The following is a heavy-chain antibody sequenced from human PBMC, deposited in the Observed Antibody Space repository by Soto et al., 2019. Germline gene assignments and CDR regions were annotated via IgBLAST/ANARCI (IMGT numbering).Heavy chain of an antibody. CDR1: GYTFTSYD. D-gene: IGHD6-19*01. V-gene: IGHV1-8*01. CDR3: ARSVEWLASFDY. CDR2: MNPNSGNT. Sequence: QVQLVQSGAEVKKPGASVKVSCKASGYTFTSYDINWVRQAAGQGLEWMGWMNPNSGNTGYAQKFQGRVTMTRNTSISTAYMELSSLRSEDTAVYYCARSVEWLASFDYWGQGTLVTVSS. J-gene: IGHJ4*02.